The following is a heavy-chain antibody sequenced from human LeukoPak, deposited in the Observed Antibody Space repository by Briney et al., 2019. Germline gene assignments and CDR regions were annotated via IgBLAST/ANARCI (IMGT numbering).Heavy chain of an antibody. J-gene: IGHJ4*02. Sequence: GESLKISCKVSGYSFTSYLIGWVRQMPGKGLEWMGIIYPRDSDTRYSPSFQGQVTISADKSISTAYLQWSSLKASDTAMYYCARTDTLMDPIDSWGQGTLVTVSS. D-gene: IGHD5-18*01. CDR2: IYPRDSDT. V-gene: IGHV5-51*01. CDR1: GYSFTSYL. CDR3: ARTDTLMDPIDS.